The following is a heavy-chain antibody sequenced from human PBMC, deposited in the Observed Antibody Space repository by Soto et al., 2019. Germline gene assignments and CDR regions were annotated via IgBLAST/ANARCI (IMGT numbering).Heavy chain of an antibody. Sequence: GGSLRLSCSVFGFTFSNSYMHWVRQAPEKGLQYVSSISENGDITYYPDSVKGRFTISRDNSKSTVYLQMSSLRIEDTGVYYCVKDRFVDYWGQGVLVTVSS. CDR3: VKDRFVDY. CDR2: ISENGDIT. V-gene: IGHV3-64D*06. J-gene: IGHJ4*02. CDR1: GFTFSNSY.